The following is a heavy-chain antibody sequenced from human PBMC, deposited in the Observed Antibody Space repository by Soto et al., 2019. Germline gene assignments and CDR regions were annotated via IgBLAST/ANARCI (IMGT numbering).Heavy chain of an antibody. J-gene: IGHJ4*02. CDR1: CGSLSSGLYN. Sequence: SDTLSLTCSVSCGSLSSGLYNWKWGRRHAGRGLEWIGSFYCTGSIDYNPSLQSRVTISADTSKGQLSLKLTSLTAAATAVYYCARARSVSPPLYYFDSWGRGVLVPVSS. V-gene: IGHV4-31*03. CDR2: FYCTGSI. CDR3: ARARSVSPPLYYFDS.